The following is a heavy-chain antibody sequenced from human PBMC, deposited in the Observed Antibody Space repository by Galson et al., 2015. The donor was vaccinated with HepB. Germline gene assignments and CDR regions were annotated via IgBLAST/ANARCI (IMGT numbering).Heavy chain of an antibody. CDR2: INSDGSST. V-gene: IGHV3-74*01. J-gene: IGHJ6*02. CDR3: ARAPLYQLPSDLYYYGMDV. CDR1: GFTFSSYW. Sequence: SLRLSCAASGFTFSSYWMHWVRQAPGKGLVWVSRINSDGSSTSYADSVKGRFTISRDNAKNTLYLQMNSLRAEDTAVYYCARAPLYQLPSDLYYYGMDVWGQGTTVTVSS. D-gene: IGHD2-2*01.